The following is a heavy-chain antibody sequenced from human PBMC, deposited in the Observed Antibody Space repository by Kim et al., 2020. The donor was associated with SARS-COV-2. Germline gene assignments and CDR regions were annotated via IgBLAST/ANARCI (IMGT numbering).Heavy chain of an antibody. Sequence: GSLSLTCTVSGGSISSYYWSWIRQPPGKGLEWIGYIYYSGSTNYNPSLKSRVTISVDTSKNQFSLKLSSVTAADTAVYYCARETPHLFSYYGMDVWGQGTTVTVSS. J-gene: IGHJ6*02. CDR3: ARETPHLFSYYGMDV. CDR2: IYYSGST. CDR1: GGSISSYY. V-gene: IGHV4-59*13.